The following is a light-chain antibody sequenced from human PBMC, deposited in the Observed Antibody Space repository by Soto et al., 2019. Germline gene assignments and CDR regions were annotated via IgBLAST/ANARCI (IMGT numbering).Light chain of an antibody. J-gene: IGKJ1*01. CDR2: GAS. CDR3: QQYGTSPPWT. V-gene: IGKV3-20*01. Sequence: EIVLTQSPGTLSLSPGERATLSCRASQSVSSDSVAWYQQKPGQAPRLLIFGASRRATDIPDRFSGGGSGTDFTLTISRLEPEDFAVYYCQQYGTSPPWTFGQGTKVDIK. CDR1: QSVSSDS.